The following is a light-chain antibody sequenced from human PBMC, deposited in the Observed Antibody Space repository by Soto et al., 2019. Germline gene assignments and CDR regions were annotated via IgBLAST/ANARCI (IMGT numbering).Light chain of an antibody. CDR1: HSVSSS. Sequence: EVVMTQSPATLSVSQGQRVTLSCRASHSVSSSLAWYQQKPGQAPRLLISGASTRAAGVPARFSGSGSGTDFTLTISSLQSEDFAVYYCQHYNTWPWTFGQGTKVDIK. V-gene: IGKV3-15*01. J-gene: IGKJ1*01. CDR2: GAS. CDR3: QHYNTWPWT.